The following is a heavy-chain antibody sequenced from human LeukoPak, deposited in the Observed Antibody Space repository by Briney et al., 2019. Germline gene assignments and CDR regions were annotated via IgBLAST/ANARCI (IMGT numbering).Heavy chain of an antibody. CDR2: IKADGGDK. CDR1: GFTFGTYW. D-gene: IGHD2-2*01. Sequence: GGSLRLSCTASGFTFGTYWMTWVRQAPGKGLEWVANIKADGGDKLYVDSVKGRFAISRDNAKRSLYLQMNSLRAEDTAVYYCARGRREECSSTSCLHYYYGMDVWGQGTMVTVSS. V-gene: IGHV3-7*01. J-gene: IGHJ6*02. CDR3: ARGRREECSSTSCLHYYYGMDV.